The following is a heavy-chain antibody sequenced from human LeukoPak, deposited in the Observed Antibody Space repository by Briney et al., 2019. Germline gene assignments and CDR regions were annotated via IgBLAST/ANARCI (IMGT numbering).Heavy chain of an antibody. D-gene: IGHD3-22*01. V-gene: IGHV1-18*01. J-gene: IGHJ6*02. Sequence: ASVKVSCKASGYTFTSYGISWVRQAPAQGLEWMGWISAYNGNTNYAQKLQGRVTMTTDTSTSTAYMELRSLRSDDTAVYYCARGEDSSGYYSTLYYYYGMDVWGQGTTVTVSS. CDR2: ISAYNGNT. CDR3: ARGEDSSGYYSTLYYYYGMDV. CDR1: GYTFTSYG.